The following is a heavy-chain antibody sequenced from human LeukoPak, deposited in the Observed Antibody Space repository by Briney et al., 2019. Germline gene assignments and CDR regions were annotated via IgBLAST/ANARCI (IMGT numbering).Heavy chain of an antibody. D-gene: IGHD3-10*01. CDR1: GFTFSDYY. J-gene: IGHJ4*02. Sequence: GGSLRLSCAPSGFTFSDYYMSWVRQAPGKGLEWVSYISSSGSTIYYADSVKGRFSISRDTSKNTPYLQMNSLRVEDTAVYYCATRRFGELTYWGQGTLVTVSS. CDR2: ISSSGSTI. CDR3: ATRRFGELTY. V-gene: IGHV3-11*04.